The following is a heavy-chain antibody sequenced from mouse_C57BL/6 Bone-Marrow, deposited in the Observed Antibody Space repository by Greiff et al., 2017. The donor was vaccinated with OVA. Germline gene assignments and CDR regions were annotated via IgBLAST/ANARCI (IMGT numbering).Heavy chain of an antibody. CDR3: ARDLDYYGSPDWYFDV. D-gene: IGHD1-1*01. CDR1: GFTFSSYA. CDR2: ISDGGSYT. V-gene: IGHV5-4*01. J-gene: IGHJ1*03. Sequence: EVKLMESGGGLVKPGGSLKLSCAASGFTFSSYAMSWVRQTPEKRLEWVATISDGGSYTYYPDNVKGRFTISRDNAKNNLYLQMSQLKSEDTAMYYCARDLDYYGSPDWYFDVWGTGTTVTVSS.